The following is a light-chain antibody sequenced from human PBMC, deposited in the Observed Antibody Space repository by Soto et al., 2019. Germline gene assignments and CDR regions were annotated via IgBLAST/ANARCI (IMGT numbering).Light chain of an antibody. Sequence: QSVLTQPPSASGSPGQSVTISCTGTSSDVGGYNYVSWYQQHPGKAPKLMIYEVSKRPSGVPDRFSGSKSGNTVSLTVSGLQAEDEADYYCTSYAGSNNLYVFGTGTKVTVL. CDR1: SSDVGGYNY. CDR3: TSYAGSNNLYV. V-gene: IGLV2-8*01. J-gene: IGLJ1*01. CDR2: EVS.